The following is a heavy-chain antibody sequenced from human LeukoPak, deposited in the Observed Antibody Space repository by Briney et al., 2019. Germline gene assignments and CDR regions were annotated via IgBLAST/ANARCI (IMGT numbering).Heavy chain of an antibody. Sequence: PSETLSLTCTVSGGSIRSYYWSWIRQSPGKGLEWIGYIYYSGGTNYNPSLKSRVNISVDTSKNQFSLKLSSVTAADTAVYYCARGGNSSWTGGHFDYWGQGTLVTVSS. D-gene: IGHD6-13*01. V-gene: IGHV4-59*01. J-gene: IGHJ4*02. CDR3: ARGGNSSWTGGHFDY. CDR2: IYYSGGT. CDR1: GGSIRSYY.